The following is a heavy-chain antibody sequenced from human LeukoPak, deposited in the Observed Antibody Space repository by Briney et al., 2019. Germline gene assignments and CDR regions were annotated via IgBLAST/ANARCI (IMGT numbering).Heavy chain of an antibody. CDR1: GFTFSGYW. CDR3: VRRADWSGYVTPSVDV. D-gene: IGHD3-3*01. Sequence: GGSLRLSCAASGFTFSGYWMHWVRQAPGKGLVWVSHINNDGSNTTYADSVKGRLTISRDNAKSTVYLQMNSLRAEDTAVYYCVRRADWSGYVTPSVDVWGKGTTVTVSS. CDR2: INNDGSNT. V-gene: IGHV3-74*01. J-gene: IGHJ6*04.